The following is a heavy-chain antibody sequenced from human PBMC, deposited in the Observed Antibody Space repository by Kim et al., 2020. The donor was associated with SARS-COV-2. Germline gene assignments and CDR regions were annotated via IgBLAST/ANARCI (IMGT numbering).Heavy chain of an antibody. V-gene: IGHV4-34*01. CDR1: GGSFSGYY. CDR3: ARGRYSSGWPLRYIFDY. Sequence: SETLSLTCAVYGGSFSGYYWSWIRQPPGKGLEWIGEINHSGSTNYNPSLKSRVTISVDTSKNQFSLKLSSVTAADTAVYYCARGRYSSGWPLRYIFDYWGQGTLVTVSS. CDR2: INHSGST. D-gene: IGHD6-19*01. J-gene: IGHJ4*02.